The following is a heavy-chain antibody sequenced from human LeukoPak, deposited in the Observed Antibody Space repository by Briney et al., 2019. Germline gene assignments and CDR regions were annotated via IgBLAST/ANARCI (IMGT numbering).Heavy chain of an antibody. J-gene: IGHJ4*02. D-gene: IGHD3-3*01. Sequence: GSLRLSCAASGFTFSSYAMSWVRQAPGKGLEWVSAISGSGGSTYYADSVKGRFTISRDNSKNTLYLQMNSLRAEDTAVYYCAKARDYDFWSGYSSYFDYWGQGTLVTVSS. V-gene: IGHV3-23*01. CDR3: AKARDYDFWSGYSSYFDY. CDR2: ISGSGGST. CDR1: GFTFSSYA.